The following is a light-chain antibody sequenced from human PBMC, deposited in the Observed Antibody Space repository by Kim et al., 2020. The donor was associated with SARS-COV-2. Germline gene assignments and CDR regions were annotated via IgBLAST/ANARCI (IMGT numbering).Light chain of an antibody. CDR3: AAWDDSLSSPV. CDR2: RNN. CDR1: SSNIGSNY. Sequence: QSVLTQPPSASGTPGQRVTISCSGSSSNIGSNYVYWYQQLPGTAPKLLIYRNNQRPSGVPDRFSGSESGTSASLAISGIRSEDEADYYCAAWDDSLSSPVFGGVTQLTVL. J-gene: IGLJ3*02. V-gene: IGLV1-47*01.